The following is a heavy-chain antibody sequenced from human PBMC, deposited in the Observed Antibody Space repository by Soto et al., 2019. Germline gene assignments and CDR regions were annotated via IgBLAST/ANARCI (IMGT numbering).Heavy chain of an antibody. V-gene: IGHV3-7*05. J-gene: IGHJ4*02. CDR1: GFTFSSYW. D-gene: IGHD2-2*01. CDR3: AREYCDSTRCFLPDY. CDR2: INQDGSVK. Sequence: PGGSLRLSCAASGFTFSSYWMTWVRQAPGKGLEWVANINQDGSVKYYADSVKGRLTVSRDNAKNSLYMQMNSLRADDTAVYYCAREYCDSTRCFLPDYWGQGALVTVSS.